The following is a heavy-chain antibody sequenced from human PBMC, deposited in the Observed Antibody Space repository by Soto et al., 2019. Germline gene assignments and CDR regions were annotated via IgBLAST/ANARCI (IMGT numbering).Heavy chain of an antibody. D-gene: IGHD5-18*01. CDR3: ARGRSGSSYGFDY. V-gene: IGHV4-30-2*01. CDR2: IYHSGST. J-gene: IGHJ4*02. CDR1: GGSIRSGGYS. Sequence: QLQLQESGSGLVKPSQTLSLTCAVSGGSIRSGGYSWNWIRQPPGKGLEWIGYIYHSGSTYFNPSLKSRVTMSVDRSKNQFSLNLSSVTAADTAMHYCARGRSGSSYGFDYWGQGTLVTVSS.